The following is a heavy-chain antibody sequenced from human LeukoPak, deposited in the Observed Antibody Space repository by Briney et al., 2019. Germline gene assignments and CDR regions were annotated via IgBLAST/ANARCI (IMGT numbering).Heavy chain of an antibody. Sequence: GGSLRLSCAASGFTFSSFAMHWVRQAPGKGLEGVAVISYDGSNKYYADSVKGRFTISRDNSKNMLYLQMNSLRAEDTAVYYRARDTRAMVPPLYGMDVWGQGTTVTVSS. V-gene: IGHV3-30-3*01. CDR2: ISYDGSNK. J-gene: IGHJ6*02. CDR1: GFTFSSFA. D-gene: IGHD5-18*01. CDR3: ARDTRAMVPPLYGMDV.